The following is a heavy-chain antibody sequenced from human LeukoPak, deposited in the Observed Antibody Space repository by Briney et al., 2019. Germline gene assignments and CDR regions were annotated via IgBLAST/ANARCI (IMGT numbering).Heavy chain of an antibody. CDR3: ARAYLYYYDSSGYLDAFDI. CDR1: GGSITNYY. CDR2: IYYSGST. V-gene: IGHV4-59*01. J-gene: IGHJ3*02. D-gene: IGHD3-22*01. Sequence: SETLSLTCSVSGGSITNYYWSWIRQPPGKGLEWIGYIYYSGSTNYNPSLKSRVTISVDTSKNQFSLKLSSVTAADTAVYYCARAYLYYYDSSGYLDAFDIWGQGTMVTVSS.